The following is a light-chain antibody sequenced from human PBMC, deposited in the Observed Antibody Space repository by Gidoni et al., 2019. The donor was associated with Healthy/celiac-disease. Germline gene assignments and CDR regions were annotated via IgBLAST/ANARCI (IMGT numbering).Light chain of an antibody. CDR1: QSVSSY. CDR3: QQRSNWPPLT. CDR2: EAA. J-gene: IGKJ4*01. V-gene: IGKV3-11*01. Sequence: IVLTHSPATLSLSPGERATLSCRAIQSVSSYFAWYQQKPGQAPRLLIYEAANRVTRIPAWFSGSGSGTDCTLTISSLEPEDFAVYYCQQRSNWPPLTFGGXTKVEIK.